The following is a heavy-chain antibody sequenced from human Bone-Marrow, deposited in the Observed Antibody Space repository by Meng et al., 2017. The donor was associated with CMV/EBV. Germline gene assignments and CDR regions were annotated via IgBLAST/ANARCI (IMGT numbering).Heavy chain of an antibody. CDR1: GYTFTSYY. J-gene: IGHJ6*02. CDR2: INPSGGST. CDR3: ARDPTKYNSSTQYAIYYYYYYGKDV. D-gene: IGHD6-6*01. V-gene: IGHV1-46*01. Sequence: ASVKVSCKASGYTFTSYYMHWVRQAPGQGLEWMGIINPSGGSTSYAQKFQGRVTMTRDTSTSTVYMELSSLRSENTAVYYCARDPTKYNSSTQYAIYYYYYYGKDVWGQGTTVTVSS.